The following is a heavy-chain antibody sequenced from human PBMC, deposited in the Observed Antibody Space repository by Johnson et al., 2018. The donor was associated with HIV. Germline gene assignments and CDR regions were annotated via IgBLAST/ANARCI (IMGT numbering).Heavy chain of an antibody. J-gene: IGHJ3*02. CDR3: AREKLGSTEYDAFEI. CDR1: GFTFDDYG. CDR2: ISSIGTTM. D-gene: IGHD4-17*01. Sequence: VQLVESGGGVVRPGGSLRLSCAASGFTFDDYGMSWVRQAPGKGLEWVSSISSIGTTMYYADSVKGRFTISRNNVRNSLYLQMSSLRAADTAVYYCAREKLGSTEYDAFEIWGQGTMVTVSS. V-gene: IGHV3-48*04.